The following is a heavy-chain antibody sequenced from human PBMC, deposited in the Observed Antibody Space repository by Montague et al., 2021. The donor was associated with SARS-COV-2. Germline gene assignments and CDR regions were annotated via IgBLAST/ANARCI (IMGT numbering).Heavy chain of an antibody. CDR2: ICYTGNT. D-gene: IGHD3-16*01. Sequence: SETLSLTCAVSDGSISSPNWWNWVRQPPGKGLEWIGEICYTGNTNYNPSLKSRVTIFIDKSKNHFSLQLGSVTAADTAVYYCARGGTYHYGMDVWGQGTTVAVSS. J-gene: IGHJ6*02. CDR3: ARGGTYHYGMDV. V-gene: IGHV4-4*02. CDR1: DGSISSPNW.